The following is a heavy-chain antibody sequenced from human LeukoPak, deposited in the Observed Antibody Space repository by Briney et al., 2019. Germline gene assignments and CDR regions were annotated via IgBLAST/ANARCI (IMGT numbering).Heavy chain of an antibody. D-gene: IGHD2-15*01. CDR3: VRGGPSTWS. Sequence: GGSLRLSCAASGFTFKLYWMHWVRQVPGRGPVWVSRINHDGSDTIYADSVRGRFTISRDDAKNTLYLQMNNLRAEDTAVYYCVRGGPSTWSWGQGTLVTISS. V-gene: IGHV3-74*01. J-gene: IGHJ5*02. CDR2: INHDGSDT. CDR1: GFTFKLYW.